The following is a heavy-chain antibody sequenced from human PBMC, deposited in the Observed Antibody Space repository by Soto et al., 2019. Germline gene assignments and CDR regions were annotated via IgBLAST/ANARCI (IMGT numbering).Heavy chain of an antibody. Sequence: ASVRVYCKASGYTFTSYGFSWVRQAPGQGLEWMGWISASNGNTNYAQKLQGRVTMTTDTSTSTAYMELRSLRSDDTAVYYCARDLAKVTFGGVIVPLGYWGQGTLVTVPS. V-gene: IGHV1-18*01. J-gene: IGHJ4*02. CDR3: ARDLAKVTFGGVIVPLGY. CDR1: GYTFTSYG. CDR2: ISASNGNT. D-gene: IGHD3-16*02.